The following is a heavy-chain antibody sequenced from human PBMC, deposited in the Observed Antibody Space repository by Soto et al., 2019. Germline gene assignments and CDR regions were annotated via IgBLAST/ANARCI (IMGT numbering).Heavy chain of an antibody. Sequence: GGSLRLSCAASGFTFSSFAMHWVRQASGKGLEWVGRIRSKANNYATEYAASVKGRFTISRDDSKNTAYPQMNSLETEDTAVYYCTRWCSSCGVGRLDPWGQGTLVTVSS. CDR3: TRWCSSCGVGRLDP. CDR1: GFTFSSFA. V-gene: IGHV3-73*01. CDR2: IRSKANNYAT. D-gene: IGHD2-8*01. J-gene: IGHJ5*02.